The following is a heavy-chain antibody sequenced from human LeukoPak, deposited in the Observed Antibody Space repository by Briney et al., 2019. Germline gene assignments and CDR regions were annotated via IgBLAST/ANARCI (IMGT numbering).Heavy chain of an antibody. CDR1: GGSISSSNW. D-gene: IGHD4-11*01. J-gene: IGHJ5*02. CDR3: ASKYSGFDP. CDR2: IYHSGST. V-gene: IGHV4-4*02. Sequence: KTSETMSLTCAGSGGSISSSNWWSWVRQPPGKGLEWIGEIYHSGSTNYNPSLKSRVTISVDKSKNQFSLKLSSVTAADTAVYYCASKYSGFDPWGQGTLVTVSS.